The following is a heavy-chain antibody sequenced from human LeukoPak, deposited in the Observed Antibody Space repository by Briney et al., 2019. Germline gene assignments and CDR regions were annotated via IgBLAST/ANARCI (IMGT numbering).Heavy chain of an antibody. J-gene: IGHJ4*02. CDR1: GFTFSSYG. V-gene: IGHV3-NL1*01. D-gene: IGHD4-23*01. Sequence: GGSLRLSCAASGFTFSSYGMHWVRQAPGKGLEWVSAISGSGGSTYYADSVKGRFTVSRDSSKNTLYLQMNSLRVEDTAVYYCARGHPHGWELYLDYWGQGTLVTVSS. CDR3: ARGHPHGWELYLDY. CDR2: ISGSGGST.